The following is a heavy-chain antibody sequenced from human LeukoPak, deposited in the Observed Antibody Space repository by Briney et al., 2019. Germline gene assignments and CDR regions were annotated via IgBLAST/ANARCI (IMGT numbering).Heavy chain of an antibody. J-gene: IGHJ6*02. CDR2: ISAYNGNT. CDR1: GYTFTSYG. V-gene: IGHV1-18*01. CDR3: ARDGEYSYGSPFYYGMDV. D-gene: IGHD5-18*01. Sequence: GASVKVSCKASGYTFTSYGISCVRQAPGQGIEWMGWISAYNGNTNYAQKLQGRVTMTTDTSTSTAYMELRSLRSDDTAVYYCARDGEYSYGSPFYYGMDVWGQGTTVTVSS.